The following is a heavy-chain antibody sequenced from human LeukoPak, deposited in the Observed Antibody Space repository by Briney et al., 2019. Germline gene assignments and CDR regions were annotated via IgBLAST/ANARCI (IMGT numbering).Heavy chain of an antibody. CDR3: AKAPRCSSSSCYYYYYDIGV. V-gene: IGHV3-9*01. D-gene: IGHD2-2*01. J-gene: IGHJ6*01. Sequence: CMTLSCLASASTLADYAMHWVRPPHRRGREWVGGISRNRGSISYADCGKGRFTISRGNAKNSMYMQMNRLRAEDTALYYCAKAPRCSSSSCYYYYYDIGVWGQGATVTVST. CDR1: ASTLADYA. CDR2: ISRNRGSI.